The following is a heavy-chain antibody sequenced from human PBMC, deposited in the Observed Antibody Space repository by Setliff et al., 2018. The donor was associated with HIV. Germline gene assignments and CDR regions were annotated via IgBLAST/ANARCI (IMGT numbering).Heavy chain of an antibody. V-gene: IGHV4-61*08. CDR2: IYDNEKT. J-gene: IGHJ4*02. CDR3: ARLPQD. Sequence: PSETLSLTCSVSGGVSSGDMGVHDWCWIRQPPGKGLEWIGYIYDNEKTFYNPSLKSRVTITGDTSKNQISLHMTAVTAEDTALYYCARLPQDWGQGTLVTVSS. CDR1: GGVSSGDMGVHD.